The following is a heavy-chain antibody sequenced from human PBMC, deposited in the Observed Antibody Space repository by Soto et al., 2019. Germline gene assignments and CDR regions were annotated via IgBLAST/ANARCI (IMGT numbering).Heavy chain of an antibody. CDR2: TYYRSKWYN. Sequence: SQTLSLTCAISGDSVSSNSAAWNWIRQSPSRGLEWLGRTYYRSKWYNDCAVSVKSRITINPDTSKNQFSLQLNSVTPEDTAVYYCARVYCTNGVCPYGMDVWGQGTTVTVSS. V-gene: IGHV6-1*01. CDR3: ARVYCTNGVCPYGMDV. J-gene: IGHJ6*02. D-gene: IGHD2-8*01. CDR1: GDSVSSNSAA.